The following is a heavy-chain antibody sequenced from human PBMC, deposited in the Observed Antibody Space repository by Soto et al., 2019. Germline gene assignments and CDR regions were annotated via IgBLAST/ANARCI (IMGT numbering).Heavy chain of an antibody. D-gene: IGHD3-10*01. Sequence: QVQLHQWGAGLLKPSETLSLTCAVYGGSFSGYYWSWIRQPPGKGLEWIGEINHSGSTNYNPSIKTQVTISVDTSKNQFSLKLSSVTAADTAVYYCARGLFRGNWFDPWGQGTLVTVSS. V-gene: IGHV4-34*01. CDR3: ARGLFRGNWFDP. CDR1: GGSFSGYY. CDR2: INHSGST. J-gene: IGHJ5*02.